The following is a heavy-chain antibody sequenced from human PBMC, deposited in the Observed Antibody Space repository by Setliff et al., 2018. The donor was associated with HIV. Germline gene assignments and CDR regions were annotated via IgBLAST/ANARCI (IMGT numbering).Heavy chain of an antibody. CDR1: GFTFSSYA. CDR3: ARDALAIYGTTGEKDY. J-gene: IGHJ4*02. Sequence: LRLSCAASGFTFSSYAMSWVRQAPGKGLEWVSAISGSGGSTYYADSVKGRFTISRDNSNNTLYLQMNSLRAEDTAVYYSARDALAIYGTTGEKDYWGQGTLVTVSS. CDR2: ISGSGGST. D-gene: IGHD3-9*01. V-gene: IGHV3-23*01.